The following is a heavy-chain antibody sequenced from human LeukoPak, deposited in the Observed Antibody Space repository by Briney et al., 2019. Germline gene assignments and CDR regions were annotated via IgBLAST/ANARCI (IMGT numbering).Heavy chain of an antibody. V-gene: IGHV3-23*01. J-gene: IGHJ4*02. CDR3: ATKYGDYRY. D-gene: IGHD4-17*01. CDR1: GFTFSSYA. Sequence: GGSLRLSCAASGFTFSSYAMSWVRQARGTGLEWVSAISGSGGSTYYADSVKGRFTVSRDNSKNTLYLQMNSLRAEDTAVYYCATKYGDYRYWGQGTLVTVSS. CDR2: ISGSGGST.